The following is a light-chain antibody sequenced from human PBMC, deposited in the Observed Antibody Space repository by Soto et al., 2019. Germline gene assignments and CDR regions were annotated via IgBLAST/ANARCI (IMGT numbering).Light chain of an antibody. J-gene: IGKJ1*01. CDR2: DAS. Sequence: EIVMTQSPATLSVSPGERATLSCRASQSVSSNLAWYQQKPGQAPRLLIYDASTRAAGIPARFSGGGSRTELTLTINSLQSEDFAVYFCQQYNDWPPWSFGQGTNVEI. V-gene: IGKV3-15*01. CDR1: QSVSSN. CDR3: QQYNDWPPWS.